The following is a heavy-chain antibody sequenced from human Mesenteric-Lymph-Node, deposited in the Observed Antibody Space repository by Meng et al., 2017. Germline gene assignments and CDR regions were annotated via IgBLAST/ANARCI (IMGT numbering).Heavy chain of an antibody. CDR3: ANLRGYSYDFHFDS. V-gene: IGHV1-69*13. CDR1: GGTLRSYP. CDR2: TIPIFGPP. D-gene: IGHD5-12*01. Sequence: SVKVSCKASGGTLRSYPISWVRQAPGQGLEWMGGTIPIFGPPRYAQKFQGRVTITADESTSTAYMELSSLNSEDTAVYFCANLRGYSYDFHFDSWGQGYLVTVSS. J-gene: IGHJ4*02.